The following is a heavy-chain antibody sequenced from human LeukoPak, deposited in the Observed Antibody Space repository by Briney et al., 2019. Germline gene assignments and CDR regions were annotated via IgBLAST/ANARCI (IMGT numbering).Heavy chain of an antibody. V-gene: IGHV3-30-3*01. CDR1: GFTFSSYA. CDR3: ARDSWYYDSSGYHYFDY. Sequence: PGGSLRLSCAASGFTFSSYAMHWVRQAPGKGLEWVAVISYDGSNKYYADSVKGRFTISRDNSKNTLYLQMNSLRAEDTAVYYCARDSWYYDSSGYHYFDYWGQGTLVTVSS. D-gene: IGHD3-22*01. J-gene: IGHJ4*02. CDR2: ISYDGSNK.